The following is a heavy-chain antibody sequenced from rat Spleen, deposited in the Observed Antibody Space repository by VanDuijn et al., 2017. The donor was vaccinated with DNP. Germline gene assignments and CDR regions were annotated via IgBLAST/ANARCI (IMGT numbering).Heavy chain of an antibody. Sequence: EVQLVESGGGLVQPGRSLKLSCAASGFTFSNYGMAWVRQAPKKGLEWVATISYDGRSTSHRASVKGRFTISRDYAKPTLYLQMDSLRSEDTATYYCTRYYDSFDYWGQGVMVTVSS. J-gene: IGHJ2*01. V-gene: IGHV5-29*01. CDR1: GFTFSNYG. CDR2: ISYDGRST. D-gene: IGHD1-1*01. CDR3: TRYYDSFDY.